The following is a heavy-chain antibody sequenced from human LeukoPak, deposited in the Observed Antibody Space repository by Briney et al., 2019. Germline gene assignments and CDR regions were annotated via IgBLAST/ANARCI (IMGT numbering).Heavy chain of an antibody. Sequence: SETLSLTCTVSGGSISSYYWSWIRQPPGKGLEWIGYIYYSGSTNYNPSLKSRVTISVDTSKNQFSLKLSSVTAADTAVYYCASTGYSSSWTRFNWFDPWGQGTLVTVSS. CDR2: IYYSGST. CDR1: GGSISSYY. D-gene: IGHD6-13*01. CDR3: ASTGYSSSWTRFNWFDP. V-gene: IGHV4-59*01. J-gene: IGHJ5*02.